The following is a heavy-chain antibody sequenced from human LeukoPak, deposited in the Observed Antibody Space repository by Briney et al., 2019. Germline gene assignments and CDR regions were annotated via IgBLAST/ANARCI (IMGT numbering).Heavy chain of an antibody. Sequence: ASVKVSCKVSGYTLNELSMHWVRQAPGKGFEWMGGFDPEDGETIYAQKFQGGVTLSEDTSTDTAYMELSSLRSEDTAVYYCAXXXXDSSGYYFRDWGQGTLVTVSS. J-gene: IGHJ1*01. CDR1: GYTLNELS. D-gene: IGHD3-22*01. V-gene: IGHV1-24*01. CDR2: FDPEDGET. CDR3: AXXXXDSSGYYFRD.